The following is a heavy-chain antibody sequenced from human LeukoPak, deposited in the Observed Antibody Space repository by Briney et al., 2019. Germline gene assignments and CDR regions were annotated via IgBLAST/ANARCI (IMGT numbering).Heavy chain of an antibody. J-gene: IGHJ4*02. D-gene: IGHD6-19*01. Sequence: PSETLSLTCTVSGGSISSYYWSWIRQPPGKGLEWIGYIYYSGSTNYNPSLKSRVTISVDTSKNQFSLKLSSVTAADTAVYYCASTAVAGAFDYWGQGTLVTVSS. CDR3: ASTAVAGAFDY. V-gene: IGHV4-59*01. CDR2: IYYSGST. CDR1: GGSISSYY.